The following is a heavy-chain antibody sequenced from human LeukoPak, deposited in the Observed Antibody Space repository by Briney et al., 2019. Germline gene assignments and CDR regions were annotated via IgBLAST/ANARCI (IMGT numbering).Heavy chain of an antibody. D-gene: IGHD6-13*01. CDR1: GYTFTGYY. CDR3: ARCHPKQQLAYFDY. CDR2: INPNSGGT. J-gene: IGHJ4*02. V-gene: IGHV1-2*06. Sequence: GASVKVSCRASGYTFTGYYMHWVRQAPGQGLEWMGRINPNSGGTNYAQKFQGRVTMTRDTSISTAYMELSRLRSEDTAVYYCARCHPKQQLAYFDYWGQGSLVTVSS.